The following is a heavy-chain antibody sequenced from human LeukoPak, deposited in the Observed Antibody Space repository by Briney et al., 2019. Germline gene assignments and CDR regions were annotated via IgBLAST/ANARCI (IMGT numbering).Heavy chain of an antibody. J-gene: IGHJ5*02. Sequence: LETLSLTCAVYGGSFSGYYWSWIRQPPGKGLEWIGEINHSGSTNYNPSLKSRVTISVDTSKNQFSLKLSSVTAADTAVYYCARTVTTSNWFDPWGQGTLVTVSS. D-gene: IGHD4-17*01. V-gene: IGHV4-34*01. CDR3: ARTVTTSNWFDP. CDR1: GGSFSGYY. CDR2: INHSGST.